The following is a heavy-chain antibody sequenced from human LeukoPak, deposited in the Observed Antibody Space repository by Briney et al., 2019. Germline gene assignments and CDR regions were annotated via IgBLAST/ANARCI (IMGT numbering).Heavy chain of an antibody. Sequence: GGSLRLSCAASGFTFSSYAMSWVRQAPGKGLEWVSAISGSGGSTYYADSVKGRFTISRDNSKNTLYLQMNSLRAEDTAVYYCAKDERNWNYNLASQTYDWGQGTLVTVSS. J-gene: IGHJ4*02. CDR2: ISGSGGST. V-gene: IGHV3-23*01. CDR1: GFTFSSYA. D-gene: IGHD1-7*01. CDR3: AKDERNWNYNLASQTYD.